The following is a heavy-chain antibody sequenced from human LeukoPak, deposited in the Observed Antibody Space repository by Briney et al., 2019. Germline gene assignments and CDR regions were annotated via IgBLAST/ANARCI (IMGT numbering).Heavy chain of an antibody. J-gene: IGHJ4*02. V-gene: IGHV1-8*01. Sequence: ASVKVSCKASGYTFTSYDINWVRQATGQGLEWMGWMNPNSGNTGYAQKFQGRVTMTRNTSISTAYMELSSLRSEDTAVYYCARDLYSSSSKMAGKEGGYWGQGTLVTVSS. D-gene: IGHD6-6*01. CDR2: MNPNSGNT. CDR3: ARDLYSSSSKMAGKEGGY. CDR1: GYTFTSYD.